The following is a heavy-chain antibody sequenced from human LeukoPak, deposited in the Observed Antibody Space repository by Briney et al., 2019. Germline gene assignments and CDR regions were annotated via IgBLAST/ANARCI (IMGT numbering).Heavy chain of an antibody. Sequence: SETLSLTCTVSGYSISSGYYWGWTRQSPGKGLEWIGNIYHSGSTYYNPSLKSRVTISADTSKNQFSLKLSSVTAADTAVYYCAREHYDSSRYFDYWGQGILVTVSS. CDR1: GYSISSGYY. CDR3: AREHYDSSRYFDY. J-gene: IGHJ4*02. D-gene: IGHD3-22*01. V-gene: IGHV4-38-2*02. CDR2: IYHSGST.